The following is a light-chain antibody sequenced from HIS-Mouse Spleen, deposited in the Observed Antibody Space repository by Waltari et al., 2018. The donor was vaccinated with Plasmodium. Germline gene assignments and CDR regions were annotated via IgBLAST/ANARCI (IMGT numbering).Light chain of an antibody. CDR1: NIGSKS. Sequence: SYVLTQPPSVSVAPGQTARITCGGNNIGSKSVHWYQQKPGRAPVLVVYADSDRPAGSPELFSGSNSGNPATLTSSRVEAGDEADYYCQVWDSSSDHPVFGGGTKLTVL. CDR2: ADS. CDR3: QVWDSSSDHPV. J-gene: IGLJ2*01. V-gene: IGLV3-21*02.